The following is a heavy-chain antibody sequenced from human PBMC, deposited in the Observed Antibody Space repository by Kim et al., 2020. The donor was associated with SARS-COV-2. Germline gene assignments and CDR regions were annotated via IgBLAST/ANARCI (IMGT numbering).Heavy chain of an antibody. CDR3: STDEGSGSWPSVFDY. CDR2: IKRKTDGGTT. V-gene: IGHV3-15*01. D-gene: IGHD1-26*01. J-gene: IGHJ4*02. CDR1: GFTFSNAW. Sequence: GGSLRLSCAASGFTFSNAWMSWVRQAPGKGLEWVGRIKRKTDGGTTDYAAPVKGRFTISRDDSKNMLYLQMNSPKTEDTAVFYCSTDEGSGSWPSVFDYWGQGTLVTVSS.